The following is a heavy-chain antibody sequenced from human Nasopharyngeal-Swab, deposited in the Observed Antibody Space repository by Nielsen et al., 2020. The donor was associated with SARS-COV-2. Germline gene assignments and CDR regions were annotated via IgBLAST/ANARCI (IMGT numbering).Heavy chain of an antibody. CDR2: INPTDGST. Sequence: VNVSWKAGGYTFISYYLHWVRQAPGQGREWMGIINPTDGSTSYAQKFEGRVTMTRVTSTSTVYMELNSLRSEDTAVYYCARVLPFRITGTSGMDVWGQGTTVTVSS. V-gene: IGHV1-46*01. CDR3: ARVLPFRITGTSGMDV. D-gene: IGHD1-7*01. J-gene: IGHJ6*02. CDR1: GYTFISYY.